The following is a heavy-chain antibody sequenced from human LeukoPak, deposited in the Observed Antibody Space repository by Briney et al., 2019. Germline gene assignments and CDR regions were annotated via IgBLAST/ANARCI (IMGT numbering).Heavy chain of an antibody. V-gene: IGHV3-30*04. CDR2: ISYDGSNK. J-gene: IGHJ4*02. Sequence: GGSLRLSCAASGFTFSSYAMHWVRQAPGKGLEWVAVISYDGSNKYYADSVKGRFTISRDSSKNTLYLQMNSLRAEDTAVYYCAREADSSGCFDYWGQGTLVTVSS. CDR3: AREADSSGCFDY. D-gene: IGHD6-19*01. CDR1: GFTFSSYA.